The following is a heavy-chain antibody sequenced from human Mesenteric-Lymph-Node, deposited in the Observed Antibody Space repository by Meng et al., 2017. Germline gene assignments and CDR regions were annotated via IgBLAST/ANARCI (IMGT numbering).Heavy chain of an antibody. V-gene: IGHV3-30*01. D-gene: IGHD3-10*01. CDR2: ISYDGSNK. CDR1: GFTFSSYA. Sequence: GESLKISCAASGFTFSSYAMHWVRQAPGKGLEWVAVISYDGSNKYYADSVKGRFTISRDNSKNTLYLQMNSLRAEDTAVYYCARDGEIIMFDYWGQGTLVTVSS. J-gene: IGHJ4*02. CDR3: ARDGEIIMFDY.